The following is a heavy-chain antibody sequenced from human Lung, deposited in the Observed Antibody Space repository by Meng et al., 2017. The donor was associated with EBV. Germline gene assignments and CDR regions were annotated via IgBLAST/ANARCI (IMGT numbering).Heavy chain of an antibody. CDR3: ARDGARYCGGDCYFDY. Sequence: VQLVQSGAEVKKPGASVKVSCKASGYTFTSYAMQWVRQAPGQRLEWMGWINAGNGNTKYSQKFQGRVTITRDTSASTAYMELSSLRSEDTAVYYCARDGARYCGGDCYFDYWGQGTLVTVSS. CDR1: GYTFTSYA. V-gene: IGHV1-3*01. CDR2: INAGNGNT. D-gene: IGHD2-21*02. J-gene: IGHJ4*02.